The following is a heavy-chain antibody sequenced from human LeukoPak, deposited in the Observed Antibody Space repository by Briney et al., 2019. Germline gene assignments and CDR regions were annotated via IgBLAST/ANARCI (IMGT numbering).Heavy chain of an antibody. CDR1: GFSLSTSGVG. Sequence: SGPTLVKPTQTLTPTCTFSGFSLSTSGVGVGWIRQPPGKALEWLALIYWDDDKRYSPSLKSRLTITKDTSKNQVVLTMTNMDPVDTATYYCARGRFGVLYLDYWGQGTLVTVSS. CDR3: ARGRFGVLYLDY. V-gene: IGHV2-5*02. CDR2: IYWDDDK. J-gene: IGHJ4*02. D-gene: IGHD3-10*01.